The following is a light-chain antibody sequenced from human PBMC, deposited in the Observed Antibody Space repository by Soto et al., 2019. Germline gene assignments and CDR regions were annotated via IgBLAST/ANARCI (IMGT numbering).Light chain of an antibody. CDR1: QSVSTY. V-gene: IGKV3-11*01. CDR2: DAS. Sequence: TVLTQSPATLSLSPGESATLSCLASQSVSTYLAWYQQKPGQAPRLLIYDASNRVTGIPARFRGSGSGTDFTLTISSLEPEDSAVYYCQQRHMWPITFGQGTRLEI. J-gene: IGKJ5*01. CDR3: QQRHMWPIT.